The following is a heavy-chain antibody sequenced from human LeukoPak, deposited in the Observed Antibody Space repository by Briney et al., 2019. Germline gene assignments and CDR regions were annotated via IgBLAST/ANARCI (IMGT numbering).Heavy chain of an antibody. J-gene: IGHJ6*02. CDR2: INHSGST. CDR3: ARAYKRGYCSGGSCPRRGLSGMDV. CDR1: GFTFSSYA. Sequence: PGGSLRLSCAASGFTFSSYAMSWIRQPPGKGLEWIGEINHSGSTNYNPSLKSRVTISVDTSKNQFSLKLSSVTAADTAVYYCARAYKRGYCSGGSCPRRGLSGMDVWGQGTTVTVSS. D-gene: IGHD2-15*01. V-gene: IGHV4-34*01.